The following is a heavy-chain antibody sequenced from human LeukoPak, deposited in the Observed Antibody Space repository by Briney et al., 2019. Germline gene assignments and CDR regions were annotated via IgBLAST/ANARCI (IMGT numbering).Heavy chain of an antibody. Sequence: GGSLRLSCAASGFSFSIYVMSWVRQAPGKGLEWVSTISGSGGSTYYADSVKGRFTISRDNSKNTLYLQMNSLRAEDTAVYYCPTIRFLEWFFDYWGQGTLVTVSS. CDR1: GFSFSIYV. CDR3: PTIRFLEWFFDY. V-gene: IGHV3-23*01. J-gene: IGHJ4*02. CDR2: ISGSGGST. D-gene: IGHD3-3*01.